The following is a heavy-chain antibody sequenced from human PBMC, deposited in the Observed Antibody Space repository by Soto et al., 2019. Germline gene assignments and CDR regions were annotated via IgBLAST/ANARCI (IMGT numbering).Heavy chain of an antibody. Sequence: GASVKVSCKASGYTFTSYGISWMRQAPGQGLEWMGWISAYNGNTNYAQKLQGRVTMTTDTSTSTAYMELRSLRSGDTAVYYCARDWVRGSGSYYANDPFDIWGQGTMVTVSS. J-gene: IGHJ3*02. CDR2: ISAYNGNT. V-gene: IGHV1-18*01. D-gene: IGHD3-10*01. CDR3: ARDWVRGSGSYYANDPFDI. CDR1: GYTFTSYG.